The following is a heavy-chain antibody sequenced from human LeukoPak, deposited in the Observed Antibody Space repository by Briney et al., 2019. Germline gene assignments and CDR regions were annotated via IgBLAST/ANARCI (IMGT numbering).Heavy chain of an antibody. D-gene: IGHD6-19*01. J-gene: IGHJ1*01. CDR1: GYSFTSYW. CDR3: ARLGVAVAGTKYFQH. CDR2: IYPGDSDT. V-gene: IGHV5-51*01. Sequence: GESLKISCKGSGYSFTSYWIGWVRQMPGKGLEWMGIIYPGDSDTRYSPSFQGRVTISADKSISTAYLQWSSLKASDTAMYYCARLGVAVAGTKYFQHWGQGTLVTVSS.